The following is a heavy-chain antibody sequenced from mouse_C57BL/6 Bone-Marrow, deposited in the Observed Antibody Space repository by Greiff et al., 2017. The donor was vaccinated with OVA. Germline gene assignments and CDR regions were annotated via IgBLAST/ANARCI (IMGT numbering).Heavy chain of an antibody. V-gene: IGHV5-4*01. J-gene: IGHJ4*01. Sequence: EVQGVESGGGLVKPGGSLKLSCAASGFTFSSYAMSWVRQTPEKRLEWVAPISDGGSYTYYPDNVKGRFTISRDHAKNNLYLQMSQLTSEDTAMYYCARGPYAFYAMGYWGQGTSVTVSS. CDR3: ARGPYAFYAMGY. CDR2: ISDGGSYT. CDR1: GFTFSSYA. D-gene: IGHD6-5*01.